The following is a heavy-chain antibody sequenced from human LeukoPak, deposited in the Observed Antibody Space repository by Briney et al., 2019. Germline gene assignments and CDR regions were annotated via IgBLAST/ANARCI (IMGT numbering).Heavy chain of an antibody. V-gene: IGHV1-8*01. CDR1: GYTFTSYD. Sequence: ASDKVSCKASGYTFTSYDINWVRQATGQGLEWMGWMNPNSGNTGYAQKFQGRVTMTRNTSISTAYMELSSLRSEDTALYYCARGRGGNSASWFDPWGQGTLVTVSS. J-gene: IGHJ5*02. CDR2: MNPNSGNT. D-gene: IGHD4-23*01. CDR3: ARGRGGNSASWFDP.